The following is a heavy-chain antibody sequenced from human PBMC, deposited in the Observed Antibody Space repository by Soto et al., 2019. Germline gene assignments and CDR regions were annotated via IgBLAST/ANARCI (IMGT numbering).Heavy chain of an antibody. V-gene: IGHV4-31*03. Sequence: PSETLSLTCTVSGGSISSGGYYWSWIRQHPGKGLEWIGYIYYSGSTYYNPSLKSRVTISVDTSKNQFSLKLSSVTAADTAVYYCARALWFGESIGFDPWGQGTLVTVSS. CDR3: ARALWFGESIGFDP. D-gene: IGHD3-10*01. CDR2: IYYSGST. CDR1: GGSISSGGYY. J-gene: IGHJ5*02.